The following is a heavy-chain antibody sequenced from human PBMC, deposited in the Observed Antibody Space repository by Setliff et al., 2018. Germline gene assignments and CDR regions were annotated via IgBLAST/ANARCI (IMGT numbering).Heavy chain of an antibody. J-gene: IGHJ6*03. CDR1: GFTCSDYY. Sequence: GGSLRLSCAASGFTCSDYYMNWIRQAPGKGLEWVSYISAGGSRLDYADSVKGRFTISRDNAKNSLYLHMNSLRAEDTAVYYCARYRGMATLTSQYYYYIDVCGKGTTVTVYS. D-gene: IGHD5-12*01. CDR3: ARYRGMATLTSQYYYYIDV. V-gene: IGHV3-11*04. CDR2: ISAGGSRL.